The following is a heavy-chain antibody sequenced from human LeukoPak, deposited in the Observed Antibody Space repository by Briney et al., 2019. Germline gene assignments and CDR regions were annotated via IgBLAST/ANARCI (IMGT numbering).Heavy chain of an antibody. CDR2: IYHSGST. D-gene: IGHD6-19*01. Sequence: SETLSLTCAVSGGSISSSNWWSWVRQPPGKGLEWIGEIYHSGSTNYKPSLKSRVTISVDTSKNQFSLKLSSVTAADTAVYYCARAPLSRSGWYFDYWGQGTLVTVSS. J-gene: IGHJ4*02. CDR1: GGSISSSNW. CDR3: ARAPLSRSGWYFDY. V-gene: IGHV4-4*02.